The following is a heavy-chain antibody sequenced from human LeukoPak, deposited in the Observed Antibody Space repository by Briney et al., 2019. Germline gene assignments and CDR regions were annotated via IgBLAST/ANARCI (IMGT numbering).Heavy chain of an antibody. CDR2: IYTSGST. J-gene: IGHJ4*02. Sequence: PSETLSLACTVSGGSISSGNYYWSWIRQPAGKGLEWVGRIYTSGSTNYNPSLKSRVTISVDTSKSQFSLKLSSVIAAATAVYYCARATCEDFDSWGQGTLVTVSS. V-gene: IGHV4-61*02. CDR3: ARATCEDFDS. CDR1: GGSISSGNYY.